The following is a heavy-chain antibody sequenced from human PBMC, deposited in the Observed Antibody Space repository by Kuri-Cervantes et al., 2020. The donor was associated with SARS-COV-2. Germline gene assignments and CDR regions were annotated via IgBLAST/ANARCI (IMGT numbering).Heavy chain of an antibody. Sequence: GESLKISCAASGFTFSSYDMHWVRQATGKGLEWVSAIGTAGDPYYPGSVKGRFTISRENAKNSLYLQMNSLRAGDTAVYYCARDKQWLVEVPFDYWGQGTLVTVSS. V-gene: IGHV3-13*05. CDR1: GFTFSSYD. CDR3: ARDKQWLVEVPFDY. D-gene: IGHD6-19*01. CDR2: IGTAGDP. J-gene: IGHJ4*02.